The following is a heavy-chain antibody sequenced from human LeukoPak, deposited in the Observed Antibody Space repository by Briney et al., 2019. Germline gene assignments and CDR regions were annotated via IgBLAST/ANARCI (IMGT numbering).Heavy chain of an antibody. D-gene: IGHD6-19*01. J-gene: IGHJ3*02. V-gene: IGHV4-4*02. CDR1: SGSISSGHW. CDR3: ARGISPGSGLHFDI. Sequence: SGTWSLTCAVSSGSISSGHWWSWVRQPPGKGLEWIGEIYYSRSTNYNPSLESRVTISVDKSKNQLSLKLSSVTAADTAVYYCARGISPGSGLHFDIWGQGTMVTVSS. CDR2: IYYSRST.